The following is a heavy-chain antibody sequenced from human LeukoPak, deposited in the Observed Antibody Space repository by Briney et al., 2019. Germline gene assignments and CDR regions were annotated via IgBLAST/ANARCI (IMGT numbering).Heavy chain of an antibody. D-gene: IGHD1-26*01. J-gene: IGHJ4*02. Sequence: GGSLRLSCAASGFTFSNYAMSWVRQAPGKGLEWGSGISGSGGSTYYADSVGRFSISRANSNNPLSLQMTSLRAEDTAVYYCAKEGRGMGAATIDYWGQGTLVTVSS. CDR1: GFTFSNYA. V-gene: IGHV3-23*01. CDR3: AKEGRGMGAATIDY. CDR2: ISGSGGST.